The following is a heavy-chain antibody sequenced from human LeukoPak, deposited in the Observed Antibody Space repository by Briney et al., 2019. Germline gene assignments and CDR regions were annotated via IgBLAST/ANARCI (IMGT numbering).Heavy chain of an antibody. D-gene: IGHD3-10*01. CDR2: IDYSGST. J-gene: IGHJ5*02. V-gene: IGHV4-39*02. CDR1: GASITSRNYY. Sequence: SETLSLTCSVSGASITSRNYYWGWIRQPPGKGLEWIGSIDYSGSTYYNPSLKSRVTISIDTSKNHFSLNLKSVTAADTAVYYCARPNTYYFGSGSYYLNWLDPWGQGTLVTVSS. CDR3: ARPNTYYFGSGSYYLNWLDP.